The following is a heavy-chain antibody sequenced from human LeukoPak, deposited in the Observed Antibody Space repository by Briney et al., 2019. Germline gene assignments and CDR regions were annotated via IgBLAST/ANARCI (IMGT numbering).Heavy chain of an antibody. CDR1: GGSISSGGYY. CDR2: IYYSGST. Sequence: SQTLSLTCTVSGGSISSGGYYWSWIRQHPGKGLEWIGYIYYSGSTYYNPSLKSRVTISVDTSKNQFSLKLSSVTAADTAVYYCARLSSSWSRTLYWYFDLWGRGTLVTVSS. J-gene: IGHJ2*01. CDR3: ARLSSSWSRTLYWYFDL. V-gene: IGHV4-31*03. D-gene: IGHD6-13*01.